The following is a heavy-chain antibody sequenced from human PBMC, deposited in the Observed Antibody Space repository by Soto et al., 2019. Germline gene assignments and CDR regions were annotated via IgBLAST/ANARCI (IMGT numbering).Heavy chain of an antibody. CDR1: GFSLTTSGVG. CDR2: IYWDDDK. D-gene: IGHD3-3*01. V-gene: IGHV2-5*02. J-gene: IGHJ4*02. CDR3: AHRVLRTVFGLVTTTAIYFDF. Sequence: QITLNESGPTVVRPTETLTLTCRFSGFSLTTSGVGVGWIRQSPGKAPEWLALIYWDDDKRYSASLKSRLTITKDTSNNQVVLTVSDSDPTDTATYYCAHRVLRTVFGLVTTTAIYFDFWGQGTPVAVSS.